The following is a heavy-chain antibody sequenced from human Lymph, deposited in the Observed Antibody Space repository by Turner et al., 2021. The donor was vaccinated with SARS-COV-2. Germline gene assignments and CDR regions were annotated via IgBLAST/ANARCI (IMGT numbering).Heavy chain of an antibody. CDR2: ISYDGSNK. CDR1: GLTFSSYG. D-gene: IGHD3-9*01. Sequence: QVQLVESGGGVVQPGRSLRLSCADSGLTFSSYGMHLVRQAPGKGLGWVAVISYDGSNKYYADAVKGRFTISRDKSKNTLYLQMNSLRPEDTAVYYCAKGGFYDILTGYSNFDYWGQGTLVTVSS. CDR3: AKGGFYDILTGYSNFDY. J-gene: IGHJ4*02. V-gene: IGHV3-30*18.